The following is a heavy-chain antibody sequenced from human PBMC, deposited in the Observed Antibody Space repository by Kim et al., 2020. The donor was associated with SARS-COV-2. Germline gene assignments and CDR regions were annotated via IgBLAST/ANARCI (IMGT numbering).Heavy chain of an antibody. CDR2: IKSKTDGGTT. D-gene: IGHD2-15*01. CDR3: TTDHSGYCSGGSCLTRSPWIPPPHVHDDYDGMDV. CDR1: GFTFSNAW. J-gene: IGHJ6*02. V-gene: IGHV3-15*01. Sequence: GGSLRLSCAASGFTFSNAWMSWVRQAPGKGLEWVGRIKSKTDGGTTDYAAPVKGRFTISRDDSKNTLYLQMNSLKTEDTAVYYCTTDHSGYCSGGSCLTRSPWIPPPHVHDDYDGMDVWGQGTTVTVSS.